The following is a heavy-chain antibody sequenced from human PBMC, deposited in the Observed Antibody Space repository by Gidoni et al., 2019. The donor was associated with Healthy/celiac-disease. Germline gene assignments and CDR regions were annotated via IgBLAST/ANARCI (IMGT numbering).Heavy chain of an antibody. CDR2: INHSGST. V-gene: IGHV4-34*01. J-gene: IGHJ2*01. D-gene: IGHD3-16*02. Sequence: QVQLQQWGAGLLKPSETLSLTCAVYGGSFSGYYWSWIRQPPGKGLEWIGEINHSGSTNYNPSLKSRVTISVDTSKNQFSLKLSSVTAADTAVYYCARVSRWPYITRISSPPKEWYFDLWGRGTLVTVSS. CDR3: ARVSRWPYITRISSPPKEWYFDL. CDR1: GGSFSGYY.